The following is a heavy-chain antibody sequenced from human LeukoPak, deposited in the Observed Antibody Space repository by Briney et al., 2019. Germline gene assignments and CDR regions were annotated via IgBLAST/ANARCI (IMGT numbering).Heavy chain of an antibody. D-gene: IGHD6-6*01. Sequence: ASVKVSCKASGGTFSSYTISWLRQAPGQGLEWMGRIIPILGIANYAQKFQGRVTITADKSTSTAYMELSSLRSEDMAVYYCARGPDSSSSSGGDYWGQGTLVTVSS. J-gene: IGHJ4*02. V-gene: IGHV1-69*02. CDR2: IIPILGIA. CDR1: GGTFSSYT. CDR3: ARGPDSSSSSGGDY.